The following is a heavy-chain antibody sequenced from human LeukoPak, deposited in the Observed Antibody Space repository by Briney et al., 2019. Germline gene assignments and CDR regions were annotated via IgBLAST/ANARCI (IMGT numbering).Heavy chain of an antibody. J-gene: IGHJ4*02. CDR3: ARHRSRINYYGSGSFDY. CDR1: GGSFSGYY. V-gene: IGHV4-34*01. Sequence: KTSETLSLTCAVYGGSFSGYYWSRIRLPPGKGLEWIGEINHSGSTNYNPSLKSRVTISVDTSKNQFSLKLSSVTAADTAVYYCARHRSRINYYGSGSFDYWGQGTLVTVSS. D-gene: IGHD3-10*01. CDR2: INHSGST.